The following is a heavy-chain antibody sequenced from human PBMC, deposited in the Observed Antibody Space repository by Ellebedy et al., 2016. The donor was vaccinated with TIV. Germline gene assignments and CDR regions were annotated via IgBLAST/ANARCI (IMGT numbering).Heavy chain of an antibody. CDR3: AIRYSSGWSLDY. Sequence: ASVKVSCXASGYTFTSYYMHWVRQAPGQGLEWTGIINPSGGSTSYAQKFQGRVTMTRDTSSSTVYMELSSLRSEDTAVYYCAIRYSSGWSLDYWGQGTLVTVSS. D-gene: IGHD6-19*01. CDR1: GYTFTSYY. CDR2: INPSGGST. J-gene: IGHJ4*02. V-gene: IGHV1-46*01.